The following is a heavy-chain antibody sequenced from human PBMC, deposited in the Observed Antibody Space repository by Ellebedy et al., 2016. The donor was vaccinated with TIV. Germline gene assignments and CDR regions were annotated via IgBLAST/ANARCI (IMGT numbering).Heavy chain of an antibody. CDR1: AGSISTYY. J-gene: IGHJ4*02. CDR2: IYYSGTT. V-gene: IGHV4-59*08. D-gene: IGHD6-19*01. Sequence: SETLSLTCTVSAGSISTYYWSWIRQPPGKGLEWIGYIYYSGTTYYNPSLKSRVAISIDTSKSHFSPNLNSVTAADTAVYYCARVEPYSSGRGGFDYWGQGTLVAVSS. CDR3: ARVEPYSSGRGGFDY.